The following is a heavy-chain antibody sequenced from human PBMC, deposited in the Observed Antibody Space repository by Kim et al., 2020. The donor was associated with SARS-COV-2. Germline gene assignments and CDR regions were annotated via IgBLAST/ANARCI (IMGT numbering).Heavy chain of an antibody. D-gene: IGHD3-10*01. CDR1: GGSFSGYY. J-gene: IGHJ4*02. V-gene: IGHV4-34*01. Sequence: SETLSLTCAVYGGSFSGYYCSWIRQPPGKGLEWIGVINHSGSTNYNPSLKSRVTISVDTSKNQFSLKLSSVTAAATAVYYCARGSSFWGYYGSGSYYDYWGQGTLVTVSS. CDR2: INHSGST. CDR3: ARGSSFWGYYGSGSYYDY.